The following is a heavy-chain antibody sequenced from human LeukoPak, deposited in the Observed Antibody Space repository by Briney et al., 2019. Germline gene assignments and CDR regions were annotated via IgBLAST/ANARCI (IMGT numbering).Heavy chain of an antibody. Sequence: GGSLRLSCVTSGFTFDDYSMPWVRQVPGRGLEWVSRISWDGSSTFYADSVKGRFTISRDNSKNSLFLQINSVRTEDSAFYFCVKDKLGSFGSGSILGAWGQGTQVTVSS. CDR3: VKDKLGSFGSGSILGA. D-gene: IGHD3-10*01. J-gene: IGHJ5*02. V-gene: IGHV3-43*01. CDR2: ISWDGSST. CDR1: GFTFDDYS.